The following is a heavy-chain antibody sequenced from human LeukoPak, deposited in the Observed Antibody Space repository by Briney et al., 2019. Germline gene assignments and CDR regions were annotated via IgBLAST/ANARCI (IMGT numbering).Heavy chain of an antibody. CDR3: ARGKVYYDYVWGSYRYTSYNWFDP. V-gene: IGHV1-8*01. CDR2: MNPNSGNT. D-gene: IGHD3-16*02. J-gene: IGHJ5*02. Sequence: ASVKVSCKASGYTFTSYDLNWVRQATGQGLEWMGWMNPNSGNTGYAQKFQGRVTMTRNTSISTAYMELSSLRSEDTAVYYCARGKVYYDYVWGSYRYTSYNWFDPWGQGTLVTVSS. CDR1: GYTFTSYD.